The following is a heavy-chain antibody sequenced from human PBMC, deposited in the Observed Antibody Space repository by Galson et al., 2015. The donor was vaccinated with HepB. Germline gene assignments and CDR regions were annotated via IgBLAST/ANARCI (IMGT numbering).Heavy chain of an antibody. CDR3: AREIVGAKRLGAFDI. J-gene: IGHJ3*02. V-gene: IGHV3-72*01. Sequence: SLRLSCAASGFTFSDHYMDWVRQAPGKGLEWVGRTRNKANSYTTEYAASVKGRFTISRDDSKNSLYLQMNSLKTEDTAVYYCAREIVGAKRLGAFDIWGQGTMVTVSS. D-gene: IGHD1-26*01. CDR2: TRNKANSYTT. CDR1: GFTFSDHY.